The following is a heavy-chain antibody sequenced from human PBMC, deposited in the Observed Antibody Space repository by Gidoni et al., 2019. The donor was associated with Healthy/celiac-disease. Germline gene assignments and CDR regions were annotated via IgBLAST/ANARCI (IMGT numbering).Heavy chain of an antibody. CDR3: AREGNTYFYYYGMDV. Sequence: QVPLVESGGGVVQPGRSLRLPCAASGFTFGSYAMHWVRQAPGKGLEWVAVISYDGSNKYYADSVKGRFTISRDNSKNTLYLQMNSLRAEDTAVYYCAREGNTYFYYYGMDVWGQGTTVTVSS. D-gene: IGHD3-10*01. J-gene: IGHJ6*02. CDR1: GFTFGSYA. V-gene: IGHV3-30-3*01. CDR2: ISYDGSNK.